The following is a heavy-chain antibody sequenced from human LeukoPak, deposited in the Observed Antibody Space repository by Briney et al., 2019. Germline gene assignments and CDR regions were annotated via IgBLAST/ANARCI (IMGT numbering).Heavy chain of an antibody. CDR3: ATDAVVANYYGGGY. J-gene: IGHJ4*02. D-gene: IGHD3-22*01. V-gene: IGHV1-24*01. Sequence: GASVKVSCKVSGYTLTELSMHWVRQAPGKGLEWTGGFDPEDGETIYAQKFQGRVTMTEDKSTDTAYMELSRLRHEDTAVYYCATDAVVANYYGGGYWGQGTLVTVSS. CDR2: FDPEDGET. CDR1: GYTLTELS.